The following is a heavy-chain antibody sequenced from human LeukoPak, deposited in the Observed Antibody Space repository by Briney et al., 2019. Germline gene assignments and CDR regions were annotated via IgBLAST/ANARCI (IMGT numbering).Heavy chain of an antibody. J-gene: IGHJ6*04. Sequence: MPGGSLRLSCAASGFTFSSYEMNWVRQAPGKGLEWVSSISSSSSYIYYADSVKGRFTISRDNAKNSLYLQMNSLRAEDTAVYYCAELGITMIGGVWGKGTTVTISS. V-gene: IGHV3-21*01. D-gene: IGHD3-10*02. CDR3: AELGITMIGGV. CDR1: GFTFSSYE. CDR2: ISSSSSYI.